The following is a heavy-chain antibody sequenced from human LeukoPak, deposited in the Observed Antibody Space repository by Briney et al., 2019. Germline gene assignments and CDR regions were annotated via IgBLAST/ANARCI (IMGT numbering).Heavy chain of an antibody. CDR1: GGSISSYY. D-gene: IGHD6-13*01. CDR2: IYYGGST. Sequence: PSETLSLTCTVSGGSISSYYWSWIRQPPGKGLEWIGYIYYGGSTNYNPSLKSRVTISVDTSKNQFSLKLSSVTAADTAVYYCARGWAKDSSSWYYVDYYYGMDVWGQGTTVTVSS. CDR3: ARGWAKDSSSWYYVDYYYGMDV. J-gene: IGHJ6*02. V-gene: IGHV4-59*01.